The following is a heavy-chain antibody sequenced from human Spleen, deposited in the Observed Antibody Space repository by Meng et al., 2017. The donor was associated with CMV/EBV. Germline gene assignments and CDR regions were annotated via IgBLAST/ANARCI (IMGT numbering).Heavy chain of an antibody. CDR2: VSDDGSNK. CDR3: AREADDREGFDI. J-gene: IGHJ3*02. Sequence: GGSLRLSCTASGFTFSSYAIHWVRQAPGKGLEWVAVVSDDGSNKYYADSVEGRFIISRDNSKNALYLQMNSLKPEDTAMFYCAREADDREGFDIWGQGTMVTVSS. CDR1: GFTFSSYA. V-gene: IGHV3-30-3*01.